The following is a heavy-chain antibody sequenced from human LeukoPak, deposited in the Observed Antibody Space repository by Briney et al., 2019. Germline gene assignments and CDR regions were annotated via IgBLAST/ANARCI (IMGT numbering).Heavy chain of an antibody. J-gene: IGHJ4*02. D-gene: IGHD2-2*02. CDR3: AKSPFVVVPAAIMEYYFDY. CDR2: IRYDGSNK. CDR1: GFTFSSYG. V-gene: IGHV3-30*02. Sequence: GGSLRLSCAASGFTFSSYGMHWVRQAPGKGLEWVAFIRYDGSNKYYADSVKGRFTISRDNSKNTLYLQMNSLRAEDTAVYYCAKSPFVVVPAAIMEYYFDYWGQGTLVTVSS.